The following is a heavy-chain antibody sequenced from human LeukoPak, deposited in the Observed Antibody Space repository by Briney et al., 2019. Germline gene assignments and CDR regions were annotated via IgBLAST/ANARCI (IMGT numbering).Heavy chain of an antibody. CDR1: GFTFSGYA. CDR3: AKVGDFGGNSFHY. Sequence: PGGSLRLSCAASGFTFSGYAMSWVRQAPGKGLEWVSAINPTGDSAYYGDCVKGRFTISRDNSKNTLFLQMNSLRAEDTAVYYCAKVGDFGGNSFHYWGQGTLVTVSS. CDR2: INPTGDSA. J-gene: IGHJ4*02. D-gene: IGHD4-23*01. V-gene: IGHV3-23*01.